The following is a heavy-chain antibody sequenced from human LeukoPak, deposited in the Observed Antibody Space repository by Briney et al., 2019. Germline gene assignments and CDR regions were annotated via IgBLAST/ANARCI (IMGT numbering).Heavy chain of an antibody. V-gene: IGHV3-23*01. CDR1: EFTFSSYA. CDR3: AKDPPQLYSGYDSPPLDY. Sequence: PGGSLRLSCAASEFTFSSYAMSWVRQAPGKGLEWVSAISGSGGSTYYAGSVKGRFTISRDNSKNTLYLQMNSLRAEDTAVYYCAKDPPQLYSGYDSPPLDYWGQGTLVTVSS. D-gene: IGHD5-12*01. J-gene: IGHJ4*02. CDR2: ISGSGGST.